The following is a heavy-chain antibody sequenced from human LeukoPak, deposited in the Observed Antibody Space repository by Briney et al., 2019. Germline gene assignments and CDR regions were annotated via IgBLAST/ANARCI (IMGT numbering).Heavy chain of an antibody. V-gene: IGHV4-34*01. CDR2: INHSGST. D-gene: IGHD3-22*01. J-gene: IGHJ3*02. Sequence: SETLYPTCAVYGGSFSGYYWSWIRQPPGKGLEWIGEINHSGSTNYNPSLKSRVTISVDTSKSQFSLKLSSVTAADTAVYYCARGRDFDSSGYYYDAFDIWGQGTMVTVSS. CDR3: ARGRDFDSSGYYYDAFDI. CDR1: GGSFSGYY.